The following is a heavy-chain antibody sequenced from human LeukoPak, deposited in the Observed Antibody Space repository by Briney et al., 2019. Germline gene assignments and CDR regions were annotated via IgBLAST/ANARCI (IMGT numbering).Heavy chain of an antibody. Sequence: GASVKVSCKASGYTFTGYYMHWVRQAPGQGLEWMGWINPNSGGTNYAQKFQGRVTMTRDTSISTAYMELSRLRSDDTAVYYCARGKIRSYDILTGEYYYYYMDVWGKGTTVTISS. J-gene: IGHJ6*03. D-gene: IGHD3-9*01. V-gene: IGHV1-2*02. CDR1: GYTFTGYY. CDR3: ARGKIRSYDILTGEYYYYYMDV. CDR2: INPNSGGT.